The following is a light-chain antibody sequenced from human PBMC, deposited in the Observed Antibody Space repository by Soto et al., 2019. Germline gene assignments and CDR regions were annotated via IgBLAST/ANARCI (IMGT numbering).Light chain of an antibody. CDR2: EAS. CDR1: QDISNY. Sequence: DIQMTQSPSSLSASVGDRVTITCQASQDISNYLSWSQHKPGKPPKLLIYEASSLQTGVPSRFSGSGSRTHFTFTISSLQPEDIETYYCQHYDNLPYTFGRGTKLEIK. J-gene: IGKJ2*01. CDR3: QHYDNLPYT. V-gene: IGKV1-33*01.